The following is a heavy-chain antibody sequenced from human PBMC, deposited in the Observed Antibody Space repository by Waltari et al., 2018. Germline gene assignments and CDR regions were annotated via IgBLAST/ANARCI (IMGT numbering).Heavy chain of an antibody. D-gene: IGHD3-10*01. V-gene: IGHV3-53*02. CDR2: IYSGGSK. CDR1: GFTVSSNY. CDR3: ARGLLWFGGGLDY. Sequence: EVQLVETGGGLIQPGGSLRLSCAASGFTVSSNYMSWVRQAPGKGLEWVSVIYSGGSKYYAASVKGRFTISRDNSKNTLYLQMNSLRAEDTAVYYCARGLLWFGGGLDYWGQGTLVTVSS. J-gene: IGHJ4*02.